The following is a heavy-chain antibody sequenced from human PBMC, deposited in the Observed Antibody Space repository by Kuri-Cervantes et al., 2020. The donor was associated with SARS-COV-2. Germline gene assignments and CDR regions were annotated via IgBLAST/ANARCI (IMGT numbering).Heavy chain of an antibody. CDR3: AKVSISSGSYQKALGY. J-gene: IGHJ4*02. V-gene: IGHV1-2*02. CDR2: INPNSGGT. Sequence: ASVKVSCKASGYTFTGYYMHWVRQAPGQGLEWMGWINPNSGGTNYAQKFQGRVTITADKSTSTAYMELSSLRSEDTAVYYCAKVSISSGSYQKALGYWGQGTLVTVSS. CDR1: GYTFTGYY. D-gene: IGHD3-10*02.